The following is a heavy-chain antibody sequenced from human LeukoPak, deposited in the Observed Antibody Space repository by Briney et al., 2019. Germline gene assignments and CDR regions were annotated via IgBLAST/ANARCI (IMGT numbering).Heavy chain of an antibody. CDR2: ISAYNGNT. J-gene: IGHJ4*02. V-gene: IGHV1-18*01. Sequence: ASVKVSCKASGYTFASYDISWVRQAPGQGLECMGWISAYNGNTNYAQKFQGRVTMTTDTSTSTAYMELRSLRSDDTAVYYCARVPGYSSGWYPIDYWGQGTLVTVSS. CDR3: ARVPGYSSGWYPIDY. D-gene: IGHD6-19*01. CDR1: GYTFASYD.